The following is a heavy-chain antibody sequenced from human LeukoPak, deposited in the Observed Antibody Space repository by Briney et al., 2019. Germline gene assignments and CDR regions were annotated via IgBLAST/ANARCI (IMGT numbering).Heavy chain of an antibody. CDR3: ARDPAGYSYLFDY. CDR1: GYTFTGYY. CDR2: INPNSGGT. Sequence: ASVKVSCKASGYTFTGYYMHWVRQAPGQGLEWMGWINPNSGGTNYAQEFQGRVTMTRDTSISTAYMELSRLRSDDTAVYYCARDPAGYSYLFDYWGQGTLVTVSS. J-gene: IGHJ4*02. D-gene: IGHD5-18*01. V-gene: IGHV1-2*02.